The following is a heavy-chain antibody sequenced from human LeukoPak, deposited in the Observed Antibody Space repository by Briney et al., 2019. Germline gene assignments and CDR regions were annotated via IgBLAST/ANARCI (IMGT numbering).Heavy chain of an antibody. CDR3: ARKAIVAAGINWFDP. J-gene: IGHJ5*02. V-gene: IGHV1-8*01. Sequence: VASVKVSCKASGYTFSTYDINWVRQATGQGLEWMGWMNPNSGNTGYAQKFQGRVTMTRNTSISTAYMELSSLRSEDTAVYYCARKAIVAAGINWFDPWGQGTLATVSS. D-gene: IGHD6-13*01. CDR1: GYTFSTYD. CDR2: MNPNSGNT.